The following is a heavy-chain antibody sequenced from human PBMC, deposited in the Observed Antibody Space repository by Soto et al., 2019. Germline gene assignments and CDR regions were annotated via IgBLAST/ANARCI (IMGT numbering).Heavy chain of an antibody. D-gene: IGHD6-6*01. CDR2: ISTSIDAT. Sequence: GSLRLSCAASGFAFSNYAMHWVRQAPGKGLEWVSSISTSIDATYYADSVKGRFTISRADSKNTMYLQMNSLRADDSAVEYCAKDRTVAARNFDYWGQGTQVTVSS. CDR3: AKDRTVAARNFDY. CDR1: GFAFSNYA. J-gene: IGHJ4*02. V-gene: IGHV3-23*01.